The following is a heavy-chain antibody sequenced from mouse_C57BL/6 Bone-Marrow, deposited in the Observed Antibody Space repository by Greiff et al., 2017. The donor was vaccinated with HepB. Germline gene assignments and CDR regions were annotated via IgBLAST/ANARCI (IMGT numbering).Heavy chain of an antibody. CDR2: IDPSDSYT. CDR1: GYTFTSYW. Sequence: QVQLQQSGAELVRPGTSVKLSCKASGYTFTSYWMHWVKQRPGQGLEWIGVIDPSDSYTNYNQKFKGKATLTVDTSSSTAYMQLSSLTSEDSAVYYCARCPYWGQGTTLTVSS. J-gene: IGHJ2*01. V-gene: IGHV1-59*01. CDR3: ARCPY.